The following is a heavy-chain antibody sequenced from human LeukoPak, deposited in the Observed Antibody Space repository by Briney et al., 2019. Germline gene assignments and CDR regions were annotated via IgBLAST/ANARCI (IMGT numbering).Heavy chain of an antibody. Sequence: SETLSLTCTVSGGSISSSSYYWGWIRQPPGKGLEWIGSIYYSGSTYYNPSHKSRVTISVDTSKSQFSLKLGSVTAADTAVYYCARSPEDSDILTGYYTGPDAFDIWGQGTMVTVSS. CDR2: IYYSGST. V-gene: IGHV4-39*01. D-gene: IGHD3-9*01. CDR3: ARSPEDSDILTGYYTGPDAFDI. CDR1: GGSISSSSYY. J-gene: IGHJ3*02.